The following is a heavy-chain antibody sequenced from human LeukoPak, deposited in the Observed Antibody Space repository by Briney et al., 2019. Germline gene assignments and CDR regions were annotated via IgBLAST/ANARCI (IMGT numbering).Heavy chain of an antibody. CDR3: ASREGVRVGYFDY. V-gene: IGHV4-31*03. J-gene: IGHJ4*02. Sequence: SQTLSLTCTVSGGSISSGVYYWSWIRQHPGKGLEWIGYIYYSGSTYYNPSLKSRVTISVATSKNQFSLKLSSVTAADTAVYYCASREGVRVGYFDYWGQGTLVTVSS. D-gene: IGHD3-10*01. CDR2: IYYSGST. CDR1: GGSISSGVYY.